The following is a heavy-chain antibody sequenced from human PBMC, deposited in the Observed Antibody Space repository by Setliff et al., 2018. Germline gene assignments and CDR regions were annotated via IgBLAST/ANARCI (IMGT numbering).Heavy chain of an antibody. CDR2: SNSDGSST. CDR3: ARVAQVAGTRSGWYSSGFDP. Sequence: GGSLRLSCAASGFTISNYWMHWVRQAPGKGLVWVSRSNSDGSSTTYADSVKGRFTISRDNAKNTLFLQMNSLRAEDTAVYYCARVAQVAGTRSGWYSSGFDPWGQGTLVTVSS. J-gene: IGHJ5*02. CDR1: GFTISNYW. V-gene: IGHV3-74*01. D-gene: IGHD6-19*01.